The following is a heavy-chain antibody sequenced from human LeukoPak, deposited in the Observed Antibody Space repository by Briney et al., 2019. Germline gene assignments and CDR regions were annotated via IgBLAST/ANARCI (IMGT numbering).Heavy chain of an antibody. Sequence: GGSLRLSCAASGFTVSSNYMSWVRQAPGKGLEWVSVIYSGGSTYYADSVKGRFTISRDNSKNTLYLQMNSLRAEDTAVYYCARGLGGTGPDAFDIWGQGTVVTVSA. V-gene: IGHV3-66*01. J-gene: IGHJ3*02. CDR1: GFTVSSNY. CDR3: ARGLGGTGPDAFDI. D-gene: IGHD1-1*01. CDR2: IYSGGST.